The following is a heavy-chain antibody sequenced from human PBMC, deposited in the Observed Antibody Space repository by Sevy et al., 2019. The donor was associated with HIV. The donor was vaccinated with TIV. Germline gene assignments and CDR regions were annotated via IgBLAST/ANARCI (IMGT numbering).Heavy chain of an antibody. V-gene: IGHV3-30*18. Sequence: GGSLRLSCAASGFTFSSYGMHWVRQAPGKGLEWVAVISYDGSNKYYADSVKGRLTISRDNSKNTLYLQMNSLRAEDTAVYYCAKDRDDFWCGYYDYWGQGTLVTVSS. CDR2: ISYDGSNK. D-gene: IGHD3-3*01. J-gene: IGHJ4*02. CDR3: AKDRDDFWCGYYDY. CDR1: GFTFSSYG.